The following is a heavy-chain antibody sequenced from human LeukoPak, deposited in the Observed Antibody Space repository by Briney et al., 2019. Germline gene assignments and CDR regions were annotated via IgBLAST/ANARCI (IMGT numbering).Heavy chain of an antibody. CDR1: GGSFSDYY. CDR2: IDPSGST. D-gene: IGHD3-10*01. V-gene: IGHV4-34*01. J-gene: IGHJ4*02. Sequence: PSETLSLTCAVYGGSFSDYYWGWIRQPPGKGLEWIGEIDPSGSTNYSPSLKSRVTISVDTSKNQFSLKLSSVTAADTAVYYCARPARGGYYFDYWGQGTLVTVSS. CDR3: ARPARGGYYFDY.